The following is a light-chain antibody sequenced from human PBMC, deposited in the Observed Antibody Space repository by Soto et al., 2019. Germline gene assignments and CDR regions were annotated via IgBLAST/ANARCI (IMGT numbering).Light chain of an antibody. CDR3: QKYDGAPWT. CDR2: ATS. CDR1: QGINNY. J-gene: IGKJ1*01. V-gene: IGKV1-27*01. Sequence: DILMTQSPSSLSASVGDRVTITCRASQGINNYLAWYHQKPGKVPNLLIYATSTLQSGVPSGFSGSGFGTDFTLTISSLQPEDVGTYYCQKYDGAPWTFGQGTKVEVK.